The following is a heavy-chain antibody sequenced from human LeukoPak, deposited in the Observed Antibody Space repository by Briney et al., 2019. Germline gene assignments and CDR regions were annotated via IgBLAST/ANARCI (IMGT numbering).Heavy chain of an antibody. CDR2: MNPNSGNT. V-gene: IGHV1-8*01. D-gene: IGHD2-15*01. CDR1: GYTFTSYD. J-gene: IGHJ4*02. CDR3: ARARGVAATSYFDY. Sequence: ASVKVSCKASGYTFTSYDFYWVRQATGQGLEWMGWMNPNSGNTGYAQKFQGRVTMTRNTSISTAYMELSGLRSEDTAVYYCARARGVAATSYFDYWGQGTLVTVSS.